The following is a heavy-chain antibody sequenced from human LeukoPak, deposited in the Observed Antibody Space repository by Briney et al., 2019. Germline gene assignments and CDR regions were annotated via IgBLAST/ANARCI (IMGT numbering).Heavy chain of an antibody. J-gene: IGHJ6*03. CDR1: GFTFSSYE. V-gene: IGHV3-48*03. D-gene: IGHD6-19*01. Sequence: GGSLRLSCATSGFTFSSYEMNWVRQAPGKGLEWVSYINYGGNTIYYADSVKGRFTISRDNAKNSLYLQMNSLRAEDTAVYYCARGTVAGRNAYYYYYYYMDVWGKGTTVIISS. CDR2: INYGGNTI. CDR3: ARGTVAGRNAYYYYYYYMDV.